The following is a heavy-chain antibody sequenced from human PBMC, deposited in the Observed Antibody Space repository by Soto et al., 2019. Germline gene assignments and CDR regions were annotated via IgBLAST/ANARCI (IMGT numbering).Heavy chain of an antibody. V-gene: IGHV1-24*01. CDR3: ATGASGVLRFLEWLLQY. Sequence: ASVKVSCKVSGYTLTELSMHWVRQAPGKGLEWMGGFDPEDGETIYAQKFQGRVTMTEDTSTDTAYMELSSLRSEDTAVYYCATGASGVLRFLEWLLQYWGQGTLVTVPQ. D-gene: IGHD3-3*01. CDR1: GYTLTELS. CDR2: FDPEDGET. J-gene: IGHJ4*02.